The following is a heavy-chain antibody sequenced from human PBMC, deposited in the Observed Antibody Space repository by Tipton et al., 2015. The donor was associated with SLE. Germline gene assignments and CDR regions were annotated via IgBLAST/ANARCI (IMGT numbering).Heavy chain of an antibody. D-gene: IGHD6-6*01. Sequence: TLSLTCTVSGGSISSSSYYWGWIRQPPGKGLEWIGSIYYSGSTYYNPSLKSRVTISVDTSKNQFSLKLSSVTAADTAVYYCARRRGDGSSPVDYRGQGTLVTVSS. CDR1: GGSISSSSYY. V-gene: IGHV4-39*07. CDR3: ARRRGDGSSPVDY. CDR2: IYYSGST. J-gene: IGHJ4*02.